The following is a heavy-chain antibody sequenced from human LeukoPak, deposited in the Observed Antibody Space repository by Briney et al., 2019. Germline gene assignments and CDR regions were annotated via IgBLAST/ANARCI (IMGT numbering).Heavy chain of an antibody. CDR3: AKDRRGWVAASGGSTPAALDT. CDR2: ISGSGGST. J-gene: IGHJ3*02. D-gene: IGHD6-6*01. Sequence: GGSLRLSCAASGFTFSSYAMSWVRQAPGKGLEWVSAISGSGGSTYYADSVRGRFTISRDNSKNTLYLQMNSLRAEDTAVYYCAKDRRGWVAASGGSTPAALDTWGQGTMVTVSS. V-gene: IGHV3-23*01. CDR1: GFTFSSYA.